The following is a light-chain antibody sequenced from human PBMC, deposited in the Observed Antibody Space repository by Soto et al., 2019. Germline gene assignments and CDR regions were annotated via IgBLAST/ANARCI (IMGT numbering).Light chain of an antibody. Sequence: EIVLTQSPGTLSLSPVERANLYCSSMHSVGTYLALYQQTPGQAPRLLIFDASKRATGIPARFSGRGSGTDFTLTISRLEPEDFAVYYCQQYGSSPPSSTCGQGTRLEIK. V-gene: IGKV3-20*01. CDR3: QQYGSSPPSST. CDR2: DAS. CDR1: HSVGTY. J-gene: IGKJ5*01.